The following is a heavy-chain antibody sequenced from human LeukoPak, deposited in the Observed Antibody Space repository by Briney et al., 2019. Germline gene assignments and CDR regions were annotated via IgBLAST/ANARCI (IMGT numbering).Heavy chain of an antibody. CDR2: ITSSSSSM. J-gene: IGHJ4*02. D-gene: IGHD7-27*01. CDR3: ARDLAWGGY. CDR1: GFTVSSNY. V-gene: IGHV3-21*01. Sequence: GGSLRLSCAASGFTVSSNYMSWVRQAPGKGLEWVSSITSSSSSMYSADSVKGRLTISRDNAKNSLYLQMNSLRAEDTAVYYCARDLAWGGYWGQGTLVTVSS.